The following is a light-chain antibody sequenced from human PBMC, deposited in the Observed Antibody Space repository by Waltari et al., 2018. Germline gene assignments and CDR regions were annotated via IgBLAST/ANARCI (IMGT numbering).Light chain of an antibody. Sequence: ALTQSPGPLSLSPGETATLSFRARKRLTKRYLAWYQQKPGQAPRLLIYGASSRAAGIPDRFSGSGSGTDFTLTITRLEPEDFAVYYCQQYGSSVLYTFGQGTKLEIK. J-gene: IGKJ2*01. CDR1: KRLTKRY. V-gene: IGKV3-20*01. CDR3: QQYGSSVLYT. CDR2: GAS.